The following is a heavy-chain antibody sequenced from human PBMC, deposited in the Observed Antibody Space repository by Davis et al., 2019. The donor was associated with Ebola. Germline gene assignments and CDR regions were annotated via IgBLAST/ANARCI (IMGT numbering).Heavy chain of an antibody. J-gene: IGHJ2*01. V-gene: IGHV4-30-4*01. CDR3: ARYMTTVTTGWYFDL. CDR2: IYYSGST. D-gene: IGHD4-17*01. Sequence: SETLSLTCTVSGGSISSGDYYWSWIRQPPGKGLEWIGYIYYSGSTYYNPSLKSRVTISVDTSKNQFSLKLSSVTAADTAVYYCARYMTTVTTGWYFDLWGRGTLVTVSS. CDR1: GGSISSGDYY.